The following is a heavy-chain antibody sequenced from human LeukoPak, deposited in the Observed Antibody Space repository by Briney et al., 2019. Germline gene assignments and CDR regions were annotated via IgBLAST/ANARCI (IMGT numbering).Heavy chain of an antibody. CDR3: ARSAPRTFDP. CDR1: GGSISSSGYY. V-gene: IGHV4-39*01. J-gene: IGHJ5*02. Sequence: SETLSLTCSVSGGSISSSGYYWGWIRQPPGKGLEWIGSISYSGSTYQNPSLKSRVTISVDTSKNQFSLKLSSVTAADTAVYYCARSAPRTFDPWGQGTLVTVSS. CDR2: ISYSGST.